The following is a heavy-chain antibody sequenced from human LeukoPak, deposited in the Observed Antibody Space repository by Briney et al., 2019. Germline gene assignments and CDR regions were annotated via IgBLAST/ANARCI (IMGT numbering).Heavy chain of an antibody. D-gene: IGHD2-21*02. CDR3: AREYCGGDCYSGVFDY. J-gene: IGHJ4*02. CDR2: IYYSGST. CDR1: GGSFSGYY. Sequence: PSETLSLTCAVYGGSFSGYYWSWIRQPPGEGLEWIGYIYYSGSTNYNPSLKSRVTISVDTSKNQFSLKLSSVTAADTAVYYCAREYCGGDCYSGVFDYWGQGTLVTVSS. V-gene: IGHV4-59*01.